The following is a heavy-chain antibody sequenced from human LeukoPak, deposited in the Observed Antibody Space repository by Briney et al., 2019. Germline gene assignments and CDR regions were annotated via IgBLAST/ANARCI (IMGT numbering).Heavy chain of an antibody. Sequence: PSETLSLTCAVYGGSFSGYYWSWIRQPPGKGLEWIGEINHSGSTNYNPSLKSRVTISVDTSKNQFSLKLSSVTAADTAVYYCARTYYYDSSGYNGVDYWGQGTLVTVSP. J-gene: IGHJ4*02. V-gene: IGHV4-34*01. CDR3: ARTYYYDSSGYNGVDY. CDR2: INHSGST. CDR1: GGSFSGYY. D-gene: IGHD3-22*01.